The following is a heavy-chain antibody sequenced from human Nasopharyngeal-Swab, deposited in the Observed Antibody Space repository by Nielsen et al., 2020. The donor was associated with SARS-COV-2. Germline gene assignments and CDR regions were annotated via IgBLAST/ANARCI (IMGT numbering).Heavy chain of an antibody. D-gene: IGHD2-15*01. CDR1: GFTLSSYA. V-gene: IGHV3-23*01. Sequence: GESLKISCEASGFTLSSYAMTWVRQAPGKGLEWVSGISDNGGSTNYAGSVKGRFTISRDGSKNTVYLQMNSLRAEDSAIYYCAKGGHCGGGSCYLLPYNYYFGMDVWGQGTTVTVSS. CDR2: ISDNGGST. CDR3: AKGGHCGGGSCYLLPYNYYFGMDV. J-gene: IGHJ6*02.